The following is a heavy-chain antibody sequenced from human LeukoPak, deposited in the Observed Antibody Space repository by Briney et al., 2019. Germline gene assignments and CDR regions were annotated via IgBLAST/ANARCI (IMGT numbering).Heavy chain of an antibody. CDR2: IKPDGTTK. CDR3: ARSIPYGTTWYGRSDY. D-gene: IGHD6-13*01. V-gene: IGHV3-7*03. CDR1: GFPFSSYS. J-gene: IGHJ4*02. Sequence: GGCLRLSCAASGFPFSSYSMTWVRQAPGKGLEWLANIKPDGTTKFYVDSVKGRFTISRDNALNSLYLQMNSLRAEDTAIYYCARSIPYGTTWYGRSDYWGQGTLVTVSS.